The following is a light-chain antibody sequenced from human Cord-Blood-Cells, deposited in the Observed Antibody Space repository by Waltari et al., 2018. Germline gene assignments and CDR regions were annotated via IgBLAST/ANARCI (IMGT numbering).Light chain of an antibody. V-gene: IGKV1-39*01. Sequence: DIQMTQSPSSLSASVGDRVTITCRARQSISSYLNWYQQKPGEAPKLLIYAASSLQSGVPSRFSGSGSGTDFTLTISSLQPEDFATYYCQQSYSTMLTFGGGTKVEIK. J-gene: IGKJ4*01. CDR2: AAS. CDR3: QQSYSTMLT. CDR1: QSISSY.